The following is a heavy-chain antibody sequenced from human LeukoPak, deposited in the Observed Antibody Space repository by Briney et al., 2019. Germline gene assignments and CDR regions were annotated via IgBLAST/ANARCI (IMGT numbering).Heavy chain of an antibody. CDR3: ARGGPVFDP. V-gene: IGHV4-61*02. D-gene: IGHD4-11*01. CDR2: IYTSGST. CDR1: GGSISSGSYY. J-gene: IGHJ5*02. Sequence: SETLSLTCTVSGGSISSGSYYWSWIRQPAGKGLEWIGRIYTSGSTNYNPSLKSRVTISVDTSKNQFSLKLSSVTAADTAVYYCARGGPVFDPWGQGTLVTVSS.